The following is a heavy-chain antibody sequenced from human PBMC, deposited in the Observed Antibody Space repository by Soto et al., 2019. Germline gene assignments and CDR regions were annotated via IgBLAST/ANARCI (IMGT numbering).Heavy chain of an antibody. J-gene: IGHJ4*02. CDR2: INHSGST. Sequence: SETLSLTCAVYGGSFSGHYWSWIRQPPGKGLEWIGEINHSGSTNYNPSLRSRVTISVDTSKNQFSLNLRSVTAADTAVYYCARGITMIAPDKYYLDSWGQGNLVTVSS. V-gene: IGHV4-34*01. CDR1: GGSFSGHY. CDR3: ARGITMIAPDKYYLDS. D-gene: IGHD3-22*01.